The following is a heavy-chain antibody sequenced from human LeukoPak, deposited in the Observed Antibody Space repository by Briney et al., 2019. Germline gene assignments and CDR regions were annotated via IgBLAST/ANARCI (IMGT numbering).Heavy chain of an antibody. CDR2: ISYDGGNK. CDR1: GFTFSSND. D-gene: IGHD2-2*01. Sequence: GRSLRLSCAASGFTFSSNDIHWVRQAPGKGLEWVVVISYDGGNKYYADSVKGRFTISRDNSKNTLNLQMNSLRAEDTAVYYCAKDLWKYQLRTLDYWGQGTLVTVSP. V-gene: IGHV3-30*18. CDR3: AKDLWKYQLRTLDY. J-gene: IGHJ4*02.